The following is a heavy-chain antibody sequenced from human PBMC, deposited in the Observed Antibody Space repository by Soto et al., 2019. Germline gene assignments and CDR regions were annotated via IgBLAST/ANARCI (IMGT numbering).Heavy chain of an antibody. CDR1: GFIFSNNG. CDR3: TIVRVADSALDH. CDR2: MSYDGSDT. J-gene: IGHJ4*02. V-gene: IGHV3-30*02. Sequence: PGGSLRLSCGVSGFIFSNNGMHWVRQTPGKGLEWVAFMSYDGSDTFYADSVKGRFTISRDNSKNTLFLHMSNLRAEDTAMYYCTIVRVADSALDHWGQGTLVIVSS. D-gene: IGHD3-10*02.